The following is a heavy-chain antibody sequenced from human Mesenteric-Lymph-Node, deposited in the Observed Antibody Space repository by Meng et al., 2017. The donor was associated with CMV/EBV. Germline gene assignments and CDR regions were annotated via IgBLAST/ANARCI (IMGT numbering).Heavy chain of an antibody. Sequence: SCKASGYAFSNFDITWVRQATGQGLEWMGWMNPNSGYTGYAQRFQGRVTMTRDTSISTAYMELGSLTSEDTAVYYCARGHSSRWYDWGQGTLVTVSS. J-gene: IGHJ4*02. CDR2: MNPNSGYT. V-gene: IGHV1-8*01. CDR3: ARGHSSRWYD. CDR1: GYAFSNFD. D-gene: IGHD6-13*01.